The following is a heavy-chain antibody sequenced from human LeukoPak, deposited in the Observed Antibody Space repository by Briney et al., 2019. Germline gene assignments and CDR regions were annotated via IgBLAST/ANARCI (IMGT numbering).Heavy chain of an antibody. V-gene: IGHV3-7*01. J-gene: IGHJ4*02. CDR1: GFTFSSYW. CDR3: RSLSVVTGFDY. Sequence: GSLRLSCAASGFTFSSYWMSWVRQAPGKGLEWVANIKQDGSEKYYGDSVKGRFTISRDNAKNSLYLQMNSLRAEDTAVYYCRSLSVVTGFDYWGQGTLVTVSS. D-gene: IGHD4-23*01. CDR2: IKQDGSEK.